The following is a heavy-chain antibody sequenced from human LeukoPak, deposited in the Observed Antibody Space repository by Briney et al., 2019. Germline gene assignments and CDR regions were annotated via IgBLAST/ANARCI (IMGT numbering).Heavy chain of an antibody. J-gene: IGHJ6*03. CDR1: GYTFTSYG. Sequence: PGASVKVSCKASGYTFTSYGSSWVRQAPGQGLEWMGWISAYNGNTNYAQKLQGRVPMTTDTSTSTAHMELRSLRSDDTAVYYCARVITIFGNYYYCYMDVWGKGTTVTVSS. V-gene: IGHV1-18*01. D-gene: IGHD3-3*01. CDR3: ARVITIFGNYYYCYMDV. CDR2: ISAYNGNT.